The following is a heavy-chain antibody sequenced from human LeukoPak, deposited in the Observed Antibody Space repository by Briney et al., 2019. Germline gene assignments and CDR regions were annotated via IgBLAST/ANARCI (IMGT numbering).Heavy chain of an antibody. CDR2: ISSSSRYI. CDR1: GFIFSSYN. CDR3: ARAPAHYYDSSDHYYVGESYFDY. V-gene: IGHV3-21*01. J-gene: IGHJ4*02. D-gene: IGHD3-22*01. Sequence: GGSLRLSCAASGFIFSSYNLNWVRQAPGKGLEWVSSISSSSRYIYYADSVKGRFTISRDNAKNSLYLQMNSLRAEDTAVYYCARAPAHYYDSSDHYYVGESYFDYWGQGTLVTVSS.